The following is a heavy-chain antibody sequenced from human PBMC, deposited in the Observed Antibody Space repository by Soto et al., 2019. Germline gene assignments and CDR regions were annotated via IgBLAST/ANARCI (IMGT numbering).Heavy chain of an antibody. CDR1: GGTFSSYA. J-gene: IGHJ5*02. D-gene: IGHD3-22*01. V-gene: IGHV1-69*06. Sequence: SVKVSCKASGGTFSSYAISWVGQAPGQGLEWMGGIIPIFGTANYAQKFQGRVTITADKSTSTAYMELSSLRSEDTAVYYCARDYDSSGFSWDEPPPWGQGTLVTVSS. CDR3: ARDYDSSGFSWDEPPP. CDR2: IIPIFGTA.